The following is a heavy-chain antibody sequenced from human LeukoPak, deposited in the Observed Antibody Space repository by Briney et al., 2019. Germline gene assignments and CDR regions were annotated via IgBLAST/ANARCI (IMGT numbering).Heavy chain of an antibody. CDR3: ASSRGCSSTSCPFDY. D-gene: IGHD2-2*01. V-gene: IGHV4-30-2*01. CDR2: IYHSGST. Sequence: SETLSLTCAVSGGSISSGGYSWSWIRQPPGKGLEWIGYIYHSGSTYYNPSLKSRVTISVDRSKNQFSLKLSSVTAADTAVYYCASSRGCSSTSCPFDYWGQGTLVTVSS. CDR1: GGSISSGGYS. J-gene: IGHJ4*02.